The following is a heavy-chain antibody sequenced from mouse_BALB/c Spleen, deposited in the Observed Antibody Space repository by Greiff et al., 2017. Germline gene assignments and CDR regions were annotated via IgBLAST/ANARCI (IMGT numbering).Heavy chain of an antibody. Sequence: EVQGVESGGGLVKLGGSLKLSCAASGFTFSSYYMSWVRQTPEKRLELVAAINSNGGSTYYPDTVKGRFTISRDNAKNTLYLQMSSLKSEDTALYYCARQTDYYGSSWYFDVWGAGTTVTVSS. CDR2: INSNGGST. CDR1: GFTFSSYY. D-gene: IGHD1-1*01. J-gene: IGHJ1*01. CDR3: ARQTDYYGSSWYFDV. V-gene: IGHV5-6-2*01.